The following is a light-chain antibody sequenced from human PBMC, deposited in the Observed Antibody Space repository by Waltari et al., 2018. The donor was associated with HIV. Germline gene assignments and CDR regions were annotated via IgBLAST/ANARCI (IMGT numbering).Light chain of an antibody. CDR1: SSDIGLYNF. CDR3: FSDAGNNCLL. Sequence: QSALTQPPSASGSPGQSVTLSCAGTSSDIGLYNFVSWYQHHPGKAPKLMISEVSRRPSGVPDRFSGSSSGNTASLTVAGRQAEDEAAYCCFSDAGNNCLLFGGGAKLTVL. V-gene: IGLV2-8*01. CDR2: EVS. J-gene: IGLJ2*01.